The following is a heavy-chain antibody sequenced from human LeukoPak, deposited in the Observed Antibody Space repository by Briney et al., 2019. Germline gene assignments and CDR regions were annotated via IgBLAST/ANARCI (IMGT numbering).Heavy chain of an antibody. CDR2: ISSSGGYI. CDR3: AKDGTEWLRYFDH. V-gene: IGHV3-21*06. Sequence: GGSLRLSCAASGFTFSSYGMNWVRQAPGKGLEWLSAISSSGGYIYNADSVRGRFTISRDNAKNSLYLQMNSLRAEDTAVYYCAKDGTEWLRYFDHWGQGILVTVSS. J-gene: IGHJ4*02. D-gene: IGHD5-12*01. CDR1: GFTFSSYG.